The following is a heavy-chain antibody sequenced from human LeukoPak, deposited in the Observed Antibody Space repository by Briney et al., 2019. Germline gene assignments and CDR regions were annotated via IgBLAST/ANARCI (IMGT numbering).Heavy chain of an antibody. J-gene: IGHJ3*02. Sequence: PSETLSLTCAVYGGSFSGYYWSWIRQPPGKALEWIGNIFYSGSTYYSPSLKSRVTISLDTSRNQFSLKLNSVTAADTAVYYCAKSNGYGLIDIWGQGTMVTVSS. D-gene: IGHD3-22*01. V-gene: IGHV4-34*12. CDR2: IFYSGST. CDR1: GGSFSGYY. CDR3: AKSNGYGLIDI.